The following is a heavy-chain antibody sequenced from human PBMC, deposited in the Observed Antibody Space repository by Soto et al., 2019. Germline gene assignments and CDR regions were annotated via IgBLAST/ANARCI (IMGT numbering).Heavy chain of an antibody. Sequence: QVQLVQSGAEVKKPGSSVKVSCKASGGTFSSYAISWVRQAPGQGLEWMGGIIPIFGTANYAQKFQGRVTITADESTSTSYMELSSLRSEDTAVYYCARGGPSVVVVAAIDEYFQHWGQGTLVTVSS. CDR2: IIPIFGTA. D-gene: IGHD2-15*01. CDR3: ARGGPSVVVVAAIDEYFQH. V-gene: IGHV1-69*01. J-gene: IGHJ1*01. CDR1: GGTFSSYA.